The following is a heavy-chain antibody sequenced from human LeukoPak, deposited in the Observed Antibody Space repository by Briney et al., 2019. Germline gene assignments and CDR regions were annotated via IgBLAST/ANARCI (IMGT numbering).Heavy chain of an antibody. J-gene: IGHJ5*02. V-gene: IGHV4-59*08. CDR3: ATSPRYDFWSGYSWFDP. Sequence: PSETLSLTCTVSGGSISSYYWSWIRQPPGKGLEWIGYIYYSGSTNYNPSLKSRVTISVDTSKNQFSLKLSSVTAADTAVYYCATSPRYDFWSGYSWFDPWGQGTLVTVSS. CDR1: GGSISSYY. CDR2: IYYSGST. D-gene: IGHD3-3*01.